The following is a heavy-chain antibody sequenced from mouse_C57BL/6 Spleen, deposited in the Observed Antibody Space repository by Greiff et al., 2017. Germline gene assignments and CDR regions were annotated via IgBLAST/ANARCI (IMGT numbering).Heavy chain of an antibody. J-gene: IGHJ2*01. CDR3: ARDDYDD. CDR1: GFTFSSYA. CDR2: ISDGGSYT. D-gene: IGHD2-4*01. Sequence: EVKLVESGGGLVKPGGSLKLSCAASGFTFSSYAMSWVRQTPEKRLEWVATISDGGSYTYYPDNVKGRFTISRDNAKNNLYLQMGHLKSEDTAMYYCARDDYDDWGQGTTLTVAS. V-gene: IGHV5-4*01.